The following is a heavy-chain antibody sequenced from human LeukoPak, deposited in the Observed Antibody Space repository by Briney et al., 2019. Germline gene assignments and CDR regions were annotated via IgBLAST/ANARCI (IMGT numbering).Heavy chain of an antibody. V-gene: IGHV3-15*01. Sequence: HGGSLRLSCAASGFTFSNAWMSWVRQAPGKGLEWVGRIKSKTDGGTTDYAAPVKGRFTISRDDSKNTLYLQMNSLKTEDTAVYYCTTDRIIPWSPNWNYERDAFDIWGQGTMVTVSS. CDR3: TTDRIIPWSPNWNYERDAFDI. CDR2: IKSKTDGGTT. D-gene: IGHD1-7*01. J-gene: IGHJ3*02. CDR1: GFTFSNAW.